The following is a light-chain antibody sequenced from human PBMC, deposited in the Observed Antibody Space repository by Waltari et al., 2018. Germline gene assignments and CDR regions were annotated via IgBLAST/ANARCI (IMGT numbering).Light chain of an antibody. CDR2: DTS. J-gene: IGKJ4*01. CDR1: QSVSNY. V-gene: IGKV3-11*01. CDR3: QQRRTWPLT. Sequence: SVRASQSVSNYVVWYQQKPGPAPRFLIYDTSNRATGVPARFSGSGFGTDFTLTITSMEPEDFAVYYCQQRRTWPLTFGGGTKVEIK.